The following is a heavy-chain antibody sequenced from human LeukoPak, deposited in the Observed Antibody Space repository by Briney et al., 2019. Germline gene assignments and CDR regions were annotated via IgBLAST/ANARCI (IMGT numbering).Heavy chain of an antibody. CDR1: GFTFSSYW. CDR2: INSDGSTT. J-gene: IGHJ4*02. Sequence: GGSLRLSCAASGFTFSSYWMHWVRHPPGKGLVWVSRINSDGSTTSYADSVKGRFTISRDNAKNTLYLQMNSLRAEDTAVYYCEGFGFTSGWYAASDYWGQGTLVTVSS. CDR3: EGFGFTSGWYAASDY. V-gene: IGHV3-74*01. D-gene: IGHD6-19*01.